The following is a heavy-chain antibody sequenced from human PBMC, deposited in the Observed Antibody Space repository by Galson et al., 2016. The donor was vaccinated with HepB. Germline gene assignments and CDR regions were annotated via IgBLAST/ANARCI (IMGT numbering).Heavy chain of an antibody. V-gene: IGHV1-46*01. CDR3: VKDAGDF. Sequence: SVKVSCKASGYSFISHYVHWVRQAPGQGLEWMVVINPSDGRTSYAQEFRGRVTMTSDTSTTTVYMDLSSLLSEDTAMYYCVKDAGDFWGQGTLVTVSS. CDR2: INPSDGRT. CDR1: GYSFISHY. J-gene: IGHJ4*02. D-gene: IGHD1-14*01.